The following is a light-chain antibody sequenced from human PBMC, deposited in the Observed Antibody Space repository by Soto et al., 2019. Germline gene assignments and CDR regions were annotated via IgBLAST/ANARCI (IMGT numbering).Light chain of an antibody. CDR3: QQYYSYLIT. Sequence: IHMTQSPSSLSASTGDRVTITCRASQGISSYLAWYQQKPGKAPKLLIYAASTLQSGVPSRFSGSGSGTDFTLTISCLQSEDFATYYCQQYYSYLITFGQGTRLEL. CDR2: AAS. J-gene: IGKJ5*01. V-gene: IGKV1-8*01. CDR1: QGISSY.